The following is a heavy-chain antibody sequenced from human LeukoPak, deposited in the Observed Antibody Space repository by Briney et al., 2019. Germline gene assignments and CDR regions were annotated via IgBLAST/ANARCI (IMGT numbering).Heavy chain of an antibody. J-gene: IGHJ4*02. V-gene: IGHV1-2*06. CDR2: IYPSSGGT. CDR3: ARDLPFED. D-gene: IGHD2/OR15-2a*01. Sequence: GASVKVSCKASGYTFTNYHMHWVRQAPGQGLEWMGRIYPSSGGTNYAQKFQGRITLTTDTSINTAYMELRRLRFDDTAVYYCARDLPFEDWGQGTLVTVSS. CDR1: GYTFTNYH.